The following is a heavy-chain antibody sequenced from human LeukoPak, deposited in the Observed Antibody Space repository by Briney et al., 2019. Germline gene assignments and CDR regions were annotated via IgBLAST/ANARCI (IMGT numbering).Heavy chain of an antibody. D-gene: IGHD4-11*01. CDR1: GGSISSSSYY. Sequence: RPSETLSLTCTVSGGSISSSSYYWGWIRQPPGKGLEWIGSIYYSGSTYYNPSLKSRVTISVDTSKNQFSLKLSSVTAADTAVYYCAREGDRLQPWGQGTLVTVSS. J-gene: IGHJ5*02. CDR2: IYYSGST. CDR3: AREGDRLQP. V-gene: IGHV4-39*07.